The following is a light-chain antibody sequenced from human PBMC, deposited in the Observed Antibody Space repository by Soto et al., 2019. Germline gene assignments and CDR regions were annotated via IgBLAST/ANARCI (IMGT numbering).Light chain of an antibody. CDR2: EVS. Sequence: QSALTXPASVSGSPGQXXTXXXTXXXXXXGGYNYVSWYQQHPGKAPKLMIYEVSNRPSGVSNRFSGSKSGNTASLTISGLQAEDEADYYCSSYTSSSTLGVFGGGTQLTVL. J-gene: IGLJ2*01. CDR1: XXXXGGYNY. V-gene: IGLV2-14*01. CDR3: SSYTSSSTLGV.